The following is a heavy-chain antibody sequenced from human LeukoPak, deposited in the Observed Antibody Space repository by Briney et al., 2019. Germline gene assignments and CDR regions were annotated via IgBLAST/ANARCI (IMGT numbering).Heavy chain of an antibody. V-gene: IGHV3-30*02. D-gene: IGHD3-10*02. J-gene: IGHJ5*02. CDR1: GFTFSTFH. Sequence: GGSLRLSCATSGFTFSTFHMHWVRQAPGGVPEWVAFIKNDGGNEYYGDSVKGRFIISRDNSKSTVYLQMNSLTAEDTAVYYCARSYVLNFFNPWGQGTLVTVSS. CDR3: ARSYVLNFFNP. CDR2: IKNDGGNE.